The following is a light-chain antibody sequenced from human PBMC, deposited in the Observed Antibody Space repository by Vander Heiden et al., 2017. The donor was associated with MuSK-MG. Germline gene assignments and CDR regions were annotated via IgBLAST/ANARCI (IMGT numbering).Light chain of an antibody. CDR2: EVS. CDR1: SSDVGGYKY. Sequence: QSALTQPASVSRSPGQSITISCTGTSSDVGGYKYVPWYQQHPGKAPKLMIYEVSNRPSGVSNRFSGSKSGNTASLTISGLQAEDEADYYCSSYTSSSTYVFGTGTRVTVL. CDR3: SSYTSSSTYV. J-gene: IGLJ1*01. V-gene: IGLV2-14*01.